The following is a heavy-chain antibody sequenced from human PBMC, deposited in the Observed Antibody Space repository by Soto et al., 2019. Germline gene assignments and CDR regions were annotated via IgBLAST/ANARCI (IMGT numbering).Heavy chain of an antibody. CDR1: GFTFSSYG. V-gene: IGHV3-30*18. J-gene: IGHJ4*02. CDR2: ISYDGSNK. D-gene: IGHD4-17*01. CDR3: AKDRADYGESN. Sequence: QVQLVESGGGVVQPGRSLRLSCAASGFTFSSYGMHWVRQAPGKGLEWVAVISYDGSNKYYADSVKGRFTISRDNSKNTLYLQMNSLSAEDTAVYYCAKDRADYGESNWGQGTLVTVSS.